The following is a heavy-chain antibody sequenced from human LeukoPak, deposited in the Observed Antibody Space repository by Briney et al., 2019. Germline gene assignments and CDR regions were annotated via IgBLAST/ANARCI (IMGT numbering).Heavy chain of an antibody. CDR2: ISYDGSTK. Sequence: PRRSLTLSCTASGFTFTTYDMHCVRQAPGKGLEWVTLISYDGSTKYYSDSVKGRFTLSRDNSKNTLYLQMNSLRAEDTAVYYCAKKKTDHIYPSSFDYWGQGTLVTVSS. V-gene: IGHV3-30*18. D-gene: IGHD1-14*01. CDR3: AKKKTDHIYPSSFDY. CDR1: GFTFTTYD. J-gene: IGHJ4*02.